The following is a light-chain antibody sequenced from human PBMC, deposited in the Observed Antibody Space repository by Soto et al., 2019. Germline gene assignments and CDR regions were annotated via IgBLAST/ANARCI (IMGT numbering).Light chain of an antibody. Sequence: DIEMNQSAPALTGTVGDRVAITCRASQTISSWFAWYQQKPGKAPKLLIYKASTLKSGVPSRFSGSGSGTEFTLTISSLQPDDFATYYCQHYNSYSEAFGQGTKVDNK. CDR3: QHYNSYSEA. V-gene: IGKV1-5*03. CDR2: KAS. CDR1: QTISSW. J-gene: IGKJ1*01.